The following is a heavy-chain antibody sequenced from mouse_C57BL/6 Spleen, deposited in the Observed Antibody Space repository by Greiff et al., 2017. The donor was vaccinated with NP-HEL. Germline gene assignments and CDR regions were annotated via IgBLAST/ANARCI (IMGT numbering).Heavy chain of an antibody. V-gene: IGHV1-81*01. Sequence: VQGVESGAELVRPGASVKLSCKASGYTFTSYGISWVKQRTGQGLEWIGEIYPRSGNTYYNEKFKGKATLTADKSSSTAYMELRSLTSEDSAVYFCARDWFDDWGQGTTLTVSS. CDR1: GYTFTSYG. J-gene: IGHJ2*01. D-gene: IGHD4-1*01. CDR2: IYPRSGNT. CDR3: ARDWFDD.